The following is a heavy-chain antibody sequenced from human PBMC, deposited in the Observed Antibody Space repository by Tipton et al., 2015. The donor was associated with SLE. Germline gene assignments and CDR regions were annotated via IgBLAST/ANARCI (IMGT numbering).Heavy chain of an antibody. J-gene: IGHJ4*02. CDR3: ARGDCSSTSCLDY. V-gene: IGHV4-59*01. CDR2: IYYSGNT. CDR1: GGSFSSYY. D-gene: IGHD2-2*01. Sequence: TLSLTCAVYGGSFSSYYWSWIRQPPGKGLEWIGYIYYSGNTNYNPSLKSRVTISVDTSKNQFSLKLSSVTAADTAVYYCARGDCSSTSCLDYWGQGTLVTVSS.